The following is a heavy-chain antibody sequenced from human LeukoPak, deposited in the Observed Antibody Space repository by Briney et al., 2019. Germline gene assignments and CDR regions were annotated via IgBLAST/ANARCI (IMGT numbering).Heavy chain of an antibody. CDR2: INSDGSSP. D-gene: IGHD2-15*01. CDR1: GFTFSSYW. V-gene: IGHV3-74*01. J-gene: IGHJ3*02. CDR3: ASAEYCSGGSCSFDAFDI. Sequence: GGSLRLSCAASGFTFSSYWMHWVRQAPGKGLVWVSRINSDGSSPSYADSVKGRFTISRDNAKNTLYLQMNSLRAEDTAVYYCASAEYCSGGSCSFDAFDIWGQGTMVTVSS.